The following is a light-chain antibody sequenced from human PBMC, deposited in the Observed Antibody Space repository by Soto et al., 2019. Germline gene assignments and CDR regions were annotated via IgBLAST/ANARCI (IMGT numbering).Light chain of an antibody. V-gene: IGKV3-20*01. J-gene: IGKJ4*01. CDR1: QSSTSTY. CDR3: QQYGSSPLT. CDR2: GAS. Sequence: EIVLTQSPGTLSLSPGERATLSCRASQSSTSTYLAWYQQKPGQAPRLLIYGASSRATGIPDRFSGDGSGTDFTLTISRLEPEDFAVYYCQQYGSSPLTFGGGTKVDIK.